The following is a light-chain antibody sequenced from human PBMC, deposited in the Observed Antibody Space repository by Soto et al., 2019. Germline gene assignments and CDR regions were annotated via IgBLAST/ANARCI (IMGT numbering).Light chain of an antibody. J-gene: IGLJ2*01. V-gene: IGLV1-44*01. CDR2: GNS. CDR1: TSNIGRNT. CDR3: AALDDTLNDLL. Sequence: QSVLTQPPSASGTPGQTGTISCSGTTSNIGRNTVNWYQQLPGRAPKLLIYGNSKGPSGVPDRFSASKSGTSASLAISGLRSEDAADYHCAALDDTLNDLLFGGWNQLTVL.